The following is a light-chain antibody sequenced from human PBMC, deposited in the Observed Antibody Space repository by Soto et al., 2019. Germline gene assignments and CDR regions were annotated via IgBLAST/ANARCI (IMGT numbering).Light chain of an antibody. J-gene: IGKJ5*01. CDR2: GAS. CDR3: QQYNKWPIT. Sequence: EIVMTQSPATLSVSPGERATLSCRSSQSVGSNLAWYQQKPGQAPRLLIYGASSGATGIPDRFSGSGSGTEFTLTISSLQSEDFAVYYCQQYNKWPITFGQGTRLEIK. CDR1: QSVGSN. V-gene: IGKV3D-15*01.